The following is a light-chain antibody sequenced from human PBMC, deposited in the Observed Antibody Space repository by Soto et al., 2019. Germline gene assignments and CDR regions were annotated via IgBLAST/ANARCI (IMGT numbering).Light chain of an antibody. J-gene: IGKJ2*01. CDR1: QGVSSY. Sequence: TQLTQSPSSLSASVGDRVTITCRASQGVSSYLAWYQQKPGKAPTLLIHSSSTLQSGDPSRFSSSRSGTNFTLTISGLQPDDSATYYCQQLTSYPHTFGQGTKLEIK. V-gene: IGKV1-9*01. CDR2: SSS. CDR3: QQLTSYPHT.